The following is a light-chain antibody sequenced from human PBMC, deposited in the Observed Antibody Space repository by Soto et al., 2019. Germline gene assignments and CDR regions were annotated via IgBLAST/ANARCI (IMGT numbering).Light chain of an antibody. CDR1: STDVGGYNY. J-gene: IGLJ2*01. Sequence: QSALTQPASVSGSPGQSITISCTGTSTDVGGYNYVSWYQHHPGKAPKLMIYEVSNRPSGVSNRFSGSKSGNTASLTISGLLAEDEADYYCSSYPSSSILGVFGGGTQLTVL. V-gene: IGLV2-14*01. CDR2: EVS. CDR3: SSYPSSSILGV.